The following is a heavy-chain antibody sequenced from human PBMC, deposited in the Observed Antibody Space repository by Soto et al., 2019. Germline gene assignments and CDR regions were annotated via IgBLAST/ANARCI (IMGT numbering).Heavy chain of an antibody. CDR2: ISYDGSNK. D-gene: IGHD3-16*02. CDR1: GFTFSSYG. CDR3: AKLSHYDYIWGSYRYTDFDY. V-gene: IGHV3-30*18. J-gene: IGHJ4*02. Sequence: QVQLVESGGGVVQPGRSLRLSCAASGFTFSSYGMHWVRQAPGKGLEWVAVISYDGSNKYYADSVKGRFTISRDNSKNTLYLQMNSLRAEDKAVYYCAKLSHYDYIWGSYRYTDFDYWGQGTLVTVSS.